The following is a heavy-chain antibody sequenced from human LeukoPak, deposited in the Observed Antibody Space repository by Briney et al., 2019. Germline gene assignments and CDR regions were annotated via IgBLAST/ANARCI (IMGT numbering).Heavy chain of an antibody. CDR2: IYYSGST. D-gene: IGHD6-19*01. J-gene: IGHJ3*02. CDR1: GGSISSGSYY. V-gene: IGHV4-39*01. Sequence: ASETLSLTCTVSGGSISSGSYYWGWIRQPPGKGLEWIGSIYYSGSTYYNPSLKSRVTISVDTSKNQFSLKLSSVTAADTAVYFCARHRASGWWPDAFDIWGQGTMVTVSS. CDR3: ARHRASGWWPDAFDI.